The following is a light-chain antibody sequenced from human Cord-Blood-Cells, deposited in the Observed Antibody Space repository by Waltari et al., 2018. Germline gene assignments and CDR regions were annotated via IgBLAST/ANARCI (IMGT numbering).Light chain of an antibody. V-gene: IGKV1-9*01. CDR1: QGISSY. J-gene: IGKJ4*01. CDR2: AAS. Sequence: IQLTQSPSSLSASVGDRVTLTCRASQGISSYLVWYQQKPGNAPKLLIYAASTLQSGVPSRFSGSGSGTDFTLTISSLQPEDFATYYCQQLNSYPLTFGGGTKVEIK. CDR3: QQLNSYPLT.